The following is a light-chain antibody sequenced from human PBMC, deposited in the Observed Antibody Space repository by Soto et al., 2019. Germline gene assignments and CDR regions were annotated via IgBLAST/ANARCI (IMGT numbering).Light chain of an antibody. J-gene: IGKJ2*01. V-gene: IGKV1-39*01. CDR2: STS. CDR3: QQSYSPYT. CDR1: QSISTY. Sequence: DIQMTQSPSSLSASVGDRVTITCRASQSISTYLNWYQQTPGEAPKLLIYSTSSLQDGVPSRFSGSASGTDFTLTINSLQLEDLALYFCQQSYSPYTFGQGTKLEIK.